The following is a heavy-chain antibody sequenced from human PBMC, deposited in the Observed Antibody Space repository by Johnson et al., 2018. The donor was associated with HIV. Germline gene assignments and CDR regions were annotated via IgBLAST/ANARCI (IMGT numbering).Heavy chain of an antibody. D-gene: IGHD1-26*01. J-gene: IGHJ3*02. CDR3: ARSEWELRYAFDI. V-gene: IGHV3-15*01. Sequence: VQLVESGGGLVKPGGSLRISCAASGFTFNNAWMSWVRQAPGKGLEWVGRIKSQTDGGTTDYAAPVKGRFTISRDNSKNTLCLQMNSLRAEDTAVYYCARSEWELRYAFDIWGQGTMVTVSS. CDR2: IKSQTDGGTT. CDR1: GFTFNNAW.